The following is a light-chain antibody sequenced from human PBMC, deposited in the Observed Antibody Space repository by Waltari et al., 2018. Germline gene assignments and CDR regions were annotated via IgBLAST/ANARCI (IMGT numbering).Light chain of an antibody. CDR1: QSVSRT. Sequence: EIVLTQSPGTMSLAPGERATLYCRASQSVSRTLAWYQQKPGQAPSLLIYAASTRATGIPDRFSGSGSGTDFSLTISRLEPEDFAVYYCQHYVRLPATFGQGTKVEIK. J-gene: IGKJ1*01. V-gene: IGKV3-20*01. CDR3: QHYVRLPAT. CDR2: AAS.